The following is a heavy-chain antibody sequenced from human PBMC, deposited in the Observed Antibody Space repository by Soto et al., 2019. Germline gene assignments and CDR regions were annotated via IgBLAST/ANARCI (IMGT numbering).Heavy chain of an antibody. D-gene: IGHD3-16*02. Sequence: QTLSLTCAISGDSVSSNSAAWNLIRQSPSRGLEWLGRTYYRSKWYNDYAVSVKSRITINPDTSKNQFSLQLNSVTPEDTAVYYCARATPGVYVWGSYRSDAFDIWGQGTMVTVSS. J-gene: IGHJ3*02. CDR1: GDSVSSNSAA. CDR3: ARATPGVYVWGSYRSDAFDI. CDR2: TYYRSKWYN. V-gene: IGHV6-1*01.